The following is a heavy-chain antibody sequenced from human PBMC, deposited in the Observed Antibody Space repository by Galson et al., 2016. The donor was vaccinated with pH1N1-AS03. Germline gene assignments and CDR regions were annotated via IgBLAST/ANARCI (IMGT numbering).Heavy chain of an antibody. CDR2: INYSGST. J-gene: IGHJ5*02. V-gene: IGHV4-59*11. Sequence: ETLSLTCPVSGGSIGSHYWNWIRQPPGKGLEWIGYINYSGSTNYNPSLKSRVTISVDTSKNQFSLKLSSVTAADTAVYYCARHDYGDYVGWFDPWGQGTLVTVSP. CDR1: GGSIGSHY. CDR3: ARHDYGDYVGWFDP. D-gene: IGHD4-17*01.